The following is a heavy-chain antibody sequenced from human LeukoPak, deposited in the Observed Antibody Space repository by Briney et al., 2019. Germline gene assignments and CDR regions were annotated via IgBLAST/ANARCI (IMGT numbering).Heavy chain of an antibody. V-gene: IGHV4-59*01. Sequence: SETLSLTCTVSGGSISSYYWSWIRQPPGKGLEWIGYIYYSGSTNYNPSLKSRVTILVDTSKNQFSLKLSSVTAADTAVYYCARNPPHGWELLVYFDYWGQGTLVTVSS. CDR1: GGSISSYY. D-gene: IGHD1-26*01. CDR3: ARNPPHGWELLVYFDY. J-gene: IGHJ4*02. CDR2: IYYSGST.